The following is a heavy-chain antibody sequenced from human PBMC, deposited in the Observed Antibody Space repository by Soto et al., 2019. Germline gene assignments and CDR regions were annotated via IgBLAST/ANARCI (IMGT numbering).Heavy chain of an antibody. CDR1: GGTFSSYA. D-gene: IGHD5-12*01. J-gene: IGHJ5*02. Sequence: GAAVKVSCKASGGTFSSYAISWVRQAPGQGLEWMGGIIPIFGTANYAQKFQGRVTITADESTSTAYMELSSLRSEDTAVYYCAKIVARAGWFDPWGQGTLVTVSS. CDR2: IIPIFGTA. V-gene: IGHV1-69*13. CDR3: AKIVARAGWFDP.